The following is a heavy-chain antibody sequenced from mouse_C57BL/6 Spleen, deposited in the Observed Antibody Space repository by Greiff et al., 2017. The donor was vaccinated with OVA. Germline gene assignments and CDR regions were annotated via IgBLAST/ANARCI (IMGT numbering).Heavy chain of an antibody. CDR3: TTWDSNDHGTY. V-gene: IGHV14-4*01. Sequence: VQLQQSGAELVRPGASVKLSCTASGFNIKDDYMHWVKQRPEQGLEWIGWIDPENGDTEYASKFQGKATITADTSSNTAYLQLSSLTSEDTAVYYCTTWDSNDHGTYWGQGTLVTVSA. J-gene: IGHJ3*01. CDR1: GFNIKDDY. CDR2: IDPENGDT. D-gene: IGHD2-12*01.